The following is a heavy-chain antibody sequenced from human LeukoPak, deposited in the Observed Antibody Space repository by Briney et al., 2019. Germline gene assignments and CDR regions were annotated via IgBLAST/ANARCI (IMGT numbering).Heavy chain of an antibody. J-gene: IGHJ4*02. CDR1: GGTFSSYA. D-gene: IGHD3-10*01. CDR2: IIPILGIA. Sequence: GASVKVSCKASGGTFSSYAISWVRQAPGQGLEWMGRIIPILGIANYAQKFQGRVTITADKSTSTAYMELSSLRSEDTAVYYCARLYYYGSGRENFDYWAREPWSPSPQ. CDR3: ARLYYYGSGRENFDY. V-gene: IGHV1-69*04.